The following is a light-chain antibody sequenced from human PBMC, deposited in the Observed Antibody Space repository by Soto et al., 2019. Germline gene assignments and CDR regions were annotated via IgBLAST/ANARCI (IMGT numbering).Light chain of an antibody. J-gene: IGKJ1*01. Sequence: DIVMTQSPDSLAVSLGERATINCKSSQSVLYSSNNKNYLAWYQQKPGQPPKLLIYWASTRESGVPDRSSGSGSGTDYTLTISSLQAEDVAVYYCQQYYSPWTFGQGTKVEIK. CDR3: QQYYSPWT. CDR2: WAS. CDR1: QSVLYSSNNKNY. V-gene: IGKV4-1*01.